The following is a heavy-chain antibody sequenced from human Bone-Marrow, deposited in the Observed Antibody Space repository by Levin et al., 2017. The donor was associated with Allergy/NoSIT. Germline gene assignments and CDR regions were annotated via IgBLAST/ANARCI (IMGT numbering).Heavy chain of an antibody. CDR3: ARASPPAAEVRGVIPHYDY. Sequence: GESLKISCKASGYTFTSYYMHWVRQAPGQGLEWMGIINPSGGSTSYAQKFQGRVTMTRDTSTSTVYMELSSLRSEDTAVYYCARASPPAAEVRGVIPHYDYWGQGTLVTVSS. D-gene: IGHD3-10*01. V-gene: IGHV1-46*01. CDR2: INPSGGST. J-gene: IGHJ4*02. CDR1: GYTFTSYY.